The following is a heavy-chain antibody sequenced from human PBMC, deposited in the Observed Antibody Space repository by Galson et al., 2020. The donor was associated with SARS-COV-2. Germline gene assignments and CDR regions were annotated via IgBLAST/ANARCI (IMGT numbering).Heavy chain of an antibody. Sequence: GESLNLSCAAPGFTFSNYSMHWVRQAPGHGLEWVSSISSRSSYIYHPDSVKGRFTISRDNAKNSLYLQMNSLGAEDTAVYYCARDYLSNYDYDSSGYPGDAFDIGGQGRMVTVSS. V-gene: IGHV3-21*01. CDR3: ARDYLSNYDYDSSGYPGDAFDI. D-gene: IGHD3-22*01. J-gene: IGHJ3*02. CDR2: ISSRSSYI. CDR1: GFTFSNYS.